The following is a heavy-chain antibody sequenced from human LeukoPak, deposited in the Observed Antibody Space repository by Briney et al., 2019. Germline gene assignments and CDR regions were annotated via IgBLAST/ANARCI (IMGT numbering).Heavy chain of an antibody. CDR3: ARGEDYGDYFDY. D-gene: IGHD3-16*01. J-gene: IGHJ4*02. CDR1: GFTASSNY. Sequence: GGSLRLSCAASGFTASSNYMSWVRQAPGKGLEWVSVIYSGGSTYYADSVKGRFTISRDNSKNTLHLQMNSLRVEDTAVYHCARGEDYGDYFDYWGQGTLVTVSS. V-gene: IGHV3-53*01. CDR2: IYSGGST.